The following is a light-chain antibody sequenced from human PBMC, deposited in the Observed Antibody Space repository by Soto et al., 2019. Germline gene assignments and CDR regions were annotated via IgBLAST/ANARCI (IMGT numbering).Light chain of an antibody. Sequence: LTQPRTRVDAPGQRVTISSTGSSSNIGAGYDVHWYQQLPGTAPKLLIYGNSNRPSGVPDRFSGSKSGTSASLAITGLQAEDEADYYCQSYDSSLSGSRVCGTGTKVTVL. J-gene: IGLJ1*01. CDR3: QSYDSSLSGSRV. CDR1: SSNIGAGYD. CDR2: GNS. V-gene: IGLV1-40*01.